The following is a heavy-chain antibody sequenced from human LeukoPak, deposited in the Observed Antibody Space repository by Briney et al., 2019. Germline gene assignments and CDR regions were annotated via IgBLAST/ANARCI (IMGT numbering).Heavy chain of an antibody. CDR3: ARGSVTGYSSSWSPRNWFDP. CDR1: GYTFTSYY. V-gene: IGHV1-2*04. CDR2: INPNSGGT. J-gene: IGHJ5*02. Sequence: ASVKVSCKASGYTFTSYYMHWVRQAPGQGLEWMGWINPNSGGTNYAQKFQGWVTMTRDTSISTAYMELSRLRSDDTAVYYCARGSVTGYSSSWSPRNWFDPWGRGTLVTVSS. D-gene: IGHD6-13*01.